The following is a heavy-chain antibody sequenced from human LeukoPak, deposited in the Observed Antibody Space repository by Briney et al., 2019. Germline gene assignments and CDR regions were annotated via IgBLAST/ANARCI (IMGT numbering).Heavy chain of an antibody. V-gene: IGHV3-7*04. Sequence: GGSLRLSCAASGFIFRNYWMSWVRQAPGKGLEWVANIKQDGSEKYYGDSVKGRFTISRDNAKNSVYLQMNSLRGEDTAVYYCAREGPGSIEVADNYFDYWGQGTLVTVSS. D-gene: IGHD6-19*01. CDR2: IKQDGSEK. J-gene: IGHJ4*02. CDR1: GFIFRNYW. CDR3: AREGPGSIEVADNYFDY.